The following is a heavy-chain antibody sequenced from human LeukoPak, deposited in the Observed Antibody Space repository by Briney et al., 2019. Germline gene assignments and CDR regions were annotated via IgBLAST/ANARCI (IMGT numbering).Heavy chain of an antibody. V-gene: IGHV1-2*02. CDR1: GYSFSDSS. Sequence: ASVKVSCKASGYSFSDSSIFWVRQALGRGLEWMGWINPNGGGTYLVQKFQGRVTMTRDMSITTAYMELSGLRSDDTAMYYCAKNTGDGYDNWFDPWGQGTLVTVSS. D-gene: IGHD3-3*01. J-gene: IGHJ5*02. CDR2: INPNGGGT. CDR3: AKNTGDGYDNWFDP.